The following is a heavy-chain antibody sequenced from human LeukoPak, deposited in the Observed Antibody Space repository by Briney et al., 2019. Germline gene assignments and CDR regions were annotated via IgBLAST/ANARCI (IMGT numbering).Heavy chain of an antibody. J-gene: IGHJ4*02. V-gene: IGHV4-39*01. CDR2: IYYSGGT. D-gene: IGHD6-19*01. CDR3: AISSGLY. Sequence: PSETLSLTCTVSGGSISSSSYYWGWIRQPPGKGLEWIGSIYYSGGTYYNPSLKSRVTISVDTSKSQFSLKLSSVTAADTAVYYCAISSGLYWGQGTLVTVSS. CDR1: GGSISSSSYY.